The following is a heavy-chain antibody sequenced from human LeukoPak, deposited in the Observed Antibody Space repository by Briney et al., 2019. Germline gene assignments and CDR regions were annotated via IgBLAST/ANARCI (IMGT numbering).Heavy chain of an antibody. CDR3: ARETYSNYLRGYYYYYMDV. Sequence: VSVKVSCKASGYTFTSYGISWVRQAPGQGLEWMGWISAYNGNTNYAQKLQGRVTMTTDTSTSTAYMELRSLRSDDTAVYYCARETYSNYLRGYYYYYMDVWGKGTTVTVSS. CDR2: ISAYNGNT. J-gene: IGHJ6*03. D-gene: IGHD4-11*01. V-gene: IGHV1-18*01. CDR1: GYTFTSYG.